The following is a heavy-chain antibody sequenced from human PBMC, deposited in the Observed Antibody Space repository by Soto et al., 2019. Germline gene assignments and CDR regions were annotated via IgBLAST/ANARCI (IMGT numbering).Heavy chain of an antibody. V-gene: IGHV3-23*01. D-gene: IGHD6-13*01. CDR2: ISGSGVST. Sequence: EVQLLESGGGLVQPGGSLRLSCAASGFTFSSYAMNWFRQAPGKGLEWVSVISGSGVSTYYADSVKGRFTISRDNSKNTLYLHMNSLRAEDTAVYYCARRSSSWYFDYWGQGTLVTVSS. CDR3: ARRSSSWYFDY. J-gene: IGHJ4*02. CDR1: GFTFSSYA.